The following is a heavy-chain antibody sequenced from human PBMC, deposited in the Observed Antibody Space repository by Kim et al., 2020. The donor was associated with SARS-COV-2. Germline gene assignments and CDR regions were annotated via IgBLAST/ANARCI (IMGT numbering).Heavy chain of an antibody. CDR3: ARVALYSDDYYYYYVMDV. J-gene: IGHJ6*02. Sequence: GGSLRLSCAASGFTFSSYEMNWVRQAPGKGLDWVSYISSSGSTKYYADSVKGRFSISRDNAKNSLYLQMNSLRAEDTAVYYCARVALYSDDYYYYYVMDVWCQGTTVTVSS. D-gene: IGHD5-18*01. V-gene: IGHV3-48*03. CDR2: ISSSGSTK. CDR1: GFTFSSYE.